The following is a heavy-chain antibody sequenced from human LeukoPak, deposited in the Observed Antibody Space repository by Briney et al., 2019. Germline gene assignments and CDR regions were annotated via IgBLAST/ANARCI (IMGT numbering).Heavy chain of an antibody. CDR1: GFTFSSYW. D-gene: IGHD1-7*01. Sequence: GGSLRLSCAASGFTFSSYWMHWVRQAPGKGLVWVSRISDGSITTYADSVKGRFTISRDNAKNSLYLQMNSLRAEDTAVYYCARDFGYNWNYGYAFDIWGQGTMVTVSS. V-gene: IGHV3-74*01. J-gene: IGHJ3*02. CDR3: ARDFGYNWNYGYAFDI. CDR2: ISDGSIT.